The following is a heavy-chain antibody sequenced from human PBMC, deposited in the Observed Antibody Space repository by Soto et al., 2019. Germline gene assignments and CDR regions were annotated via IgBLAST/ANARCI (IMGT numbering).Heavy chain of an antibody. V-gene: IGHV3-23*01. J-gene: IGHJ4*02. CDR1: GFTFSTYA. CDR3: TKLTTTIPRRGYSDY. D-gene: IGHD3-9*01. CDR2: ISGGVQST. Sequence: EVQLLESGGGLIQPGGSLRLSCAGSGFTFSTYAMSWVRQAPERGLEWVSSISGGVQSTYYADSGRGRFIISRDNSKNTLFLEMNSLRAEDTALYYCTKLTTTIPRRGYSDYWGQGALVTVSS.